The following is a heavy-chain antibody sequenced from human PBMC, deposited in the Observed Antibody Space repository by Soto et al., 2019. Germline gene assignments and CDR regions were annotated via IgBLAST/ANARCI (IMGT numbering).Heavy chain of an antibody. Sequence: QVQLQESGPGLVKPSETLSLTCTVSGGSISSYYWSWIRQPPGKGLEWIGYIYYSGSTNYNPSLKSRVTISVDTSKSQFSLKLSSVTAADTAVYYCARGLGYYYYYGMDVWGQGTTVTVSS. CDR3: ARGLGYYYYYGMDV. J-gene: IGHJ6*02. D-gene: IGHD3-16*01. V-gene: IGHV4-59*01. CDR2: IYYSGST. CDR1: GGSISSYY.